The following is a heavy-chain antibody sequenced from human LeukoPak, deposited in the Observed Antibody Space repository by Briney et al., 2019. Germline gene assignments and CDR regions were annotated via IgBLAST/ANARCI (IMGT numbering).Heavy chain of an antibody. V-gene: IGHV4-30-2*01. CDR1: GGSISSGVYY. CDR3: ASRTIFGVVVFDY. J-gene: IGHJ4*02. D-gene: IGHD3-3*01. CDR2: IYHSGST. Sequence: SSETLSLTCTVSGGSISSGVYYWSWIRQPPGKGLEWIGYIYHSGSTYYNPSLESRVTMSVDRSKNQFSLILNSVTAADTAVYYCASRTIFGVVVFDYWGQGTLVTVSS.